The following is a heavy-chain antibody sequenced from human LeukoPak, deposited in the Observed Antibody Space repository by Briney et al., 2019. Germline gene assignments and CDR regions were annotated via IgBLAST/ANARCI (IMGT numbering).Heavy chain of an antibody. CDR3: AKDLKYREIAAAVFWFDP. Sequence: PGGSLRLSCAASGFTFDDYAMHWVRQAPGKGLEWVSGISWNSGSIGYADSVKGRFTISRDNAKSSLYLQMNSLRAEDTALYYCAKDLKYREIAAAVFWFDPWGQGTLVTVSS. D-gene: IGHD6-13*01. CDR1: GFTFDDYA. CDR2: ISWNSGSI. V-gene: IGHV3-9*01. J-gene: IGHJ5*02.